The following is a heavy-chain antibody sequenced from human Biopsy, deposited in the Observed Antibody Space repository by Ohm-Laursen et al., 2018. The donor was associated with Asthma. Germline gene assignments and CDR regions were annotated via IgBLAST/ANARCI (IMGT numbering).Heavy chain of an antibody. CDR2: IHYSGST. V-gene: IGHV4-30-4*01. CDR1: GASIKTADHY. D-gene: IGHD6-19*01. CDR3: ARASVAASSNWFDP. J-gene: IGHJ5*02. Sequence: TLSLTWTVSGASIKTADHYWSWLRQPPGKGLEWFGFIHYSGSTSYNPSLKGGVTISVDTSKNQFSLKLSSVTAADTAVYYCARASVAASSNWFDPWGQGTLVTVSS.